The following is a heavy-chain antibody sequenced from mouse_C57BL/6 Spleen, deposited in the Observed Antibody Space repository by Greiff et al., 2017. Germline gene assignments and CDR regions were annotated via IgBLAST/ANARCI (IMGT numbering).Heavy chain of an antibody. J-gene: IGHJ2*01. CDR1: GFTFSDYY. V-gene: IGHV5-16*01. CDR2: INYDGSST. CDR3: ARGGYFDY. Sequence: EVKLMESEGGLVQPGSSMKLSCTASGFTFSDYYMAWVRQVPEKGLEWVANINYDGSSTYYLDSLKSRFIISRDNAKNILYLQMSSLKSEDTATYYCARGGYFDYWGQGTTLTVSS. D-gene: IGHD1-1*02.